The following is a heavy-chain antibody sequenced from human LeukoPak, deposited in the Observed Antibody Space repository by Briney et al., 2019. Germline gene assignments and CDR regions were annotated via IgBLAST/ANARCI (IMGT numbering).Heavy chain of an antibody. CDR1: GFTFSSYA. V-gene: IGHV3-23*01. J-gene: IGHJ4*02. D-gene: IGHD2-21*01. Sequence: GGSLRLSCAASGFTFSSYAMSWVRQAPGKGLEWVSAISGSGGSTYYADSVKGRFTISRDNYKNTLYLQMNSLRAEDTAVYYCAKFLPTHIVVANYYFDYWGQGTLVTVSS. CDR3: AKFLPTHIVVANYYFDY. CDR2: ISGSGGST.